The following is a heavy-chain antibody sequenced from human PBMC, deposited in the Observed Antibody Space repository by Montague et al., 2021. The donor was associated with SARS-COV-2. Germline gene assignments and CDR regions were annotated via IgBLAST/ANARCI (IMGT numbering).Heavy chain of an antibody. CDR3: ARAVIYGGYAFAYFDF. Sequence: TLSLTCIVSGGSISSDSYYWSWIRQPAGKGLEWIGRVYTTGCTNYNPSLKSRVTISGDTSRNQFSLRLTSVTAADTAMYYCARAVIYGGYAFAYFDFWGQGVLVTVSS. CDR1: GGSISSDSYY. D-gene: IGHD5-12*01. V-gene: IGHV4-61*02. J-gene: IGHJ4*02. CDR2: VYTTGCT.